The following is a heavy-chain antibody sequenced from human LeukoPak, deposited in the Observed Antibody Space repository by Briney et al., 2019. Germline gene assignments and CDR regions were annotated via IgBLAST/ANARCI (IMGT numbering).Heavy chain of an antibody. CDR1: GFTFSSYA. CDR2: ISYDGSNK. J-gene: IGHJ4*02. Sequence: GGSLRLSCAASGFTFSSYAMHWVRQAPGKGLEWVAVISYDGSNKYYADSVKGRFTMSRDNSRNTVYLQMNSLRAEDTAVYYCAKDGISMPTDYWGQGTLVTVSS. D-gene: IGHD1-14*01. V-gene: IGHV3-30-3*01. CDR3: AKDGISMPTDY.